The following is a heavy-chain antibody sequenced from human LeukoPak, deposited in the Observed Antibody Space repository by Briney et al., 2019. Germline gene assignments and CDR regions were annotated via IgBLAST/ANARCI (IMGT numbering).Heavy chain of an antibody. Sequence: ASVKVSCKASDYTFTGYAISWVRQAPGQGLEWMGWVSAYNGNTKYAQNFQGRVTMTTDTSTTTAYMELRSLRSDDTAVYYCARVDLYYDSSGYSQAANDYWGQGTLVTVSS. D-gene: IGHD3-22*01. CDR2: VSAYNGNT. J-gene: IGHJ4*02. V-gene: IGHV1-18*01. CDR3: ARVDLYYDSSGYSQAANDY. CDR1: DYTFTGYA.